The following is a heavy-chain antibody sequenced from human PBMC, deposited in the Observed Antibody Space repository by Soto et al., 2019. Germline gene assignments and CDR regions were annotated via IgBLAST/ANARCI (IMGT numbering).Heavy chain of an antibody. CDR1: GSTFSNYD. D-gene: IGHD7-27*01. V-gene: IGHV3-13*01. Sequence: GGSLRLSCAASGSTFSNYDMHWVRQAPGEGLEWVSGIGAASDTYYPVSVQGRFTVSRDNAKNSLYLQMNSLRAGDTAVYYCARGVLGPGDYYYGMDVWGQGTTVTVSS. CDR3: ARGVLGPGDYYYGMDV. J-gene: IGHJ6*02. CDR2: IGAASDT.